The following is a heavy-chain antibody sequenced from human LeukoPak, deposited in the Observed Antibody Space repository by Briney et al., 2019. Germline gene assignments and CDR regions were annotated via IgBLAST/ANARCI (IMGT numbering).Heavy chain of an antibody. CDR1: GGSISSYY. Sequence: SETLSLTCTVSGGSISSYYWSWIRQPAGKGLEWIGRIYTSGSTNYNPSLKSRVTMSVDTSKNQFSLKLSSVTAADTAVYYCARTDSSGWDNWFDPWGQGTLVTVSS. J-gene: IGHJ5*02. CDR2: IYTSGST. CDR3: ARTDSSGWDNWFDP. D-gene: IGHD6-19*01. V-gene: IGHV4-4*07.